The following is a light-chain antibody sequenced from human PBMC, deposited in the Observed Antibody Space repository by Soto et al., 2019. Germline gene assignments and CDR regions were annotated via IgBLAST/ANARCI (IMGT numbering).Light chain of an antibody. CDR1: QSISSW. V-gene: IGKV1-5*03. CDR3: QQYNSYL. Sequence: DIQMTQSPSTLSASVGDRVTITCRASQSISSWLAWYQQKPGKAPKLLLYKASSLESGVPSRFSGSGSGTEFTLTISSLQPDDFATYYCQQYNSYLFGGGTKVEIK. CDR2: KAS. J-gene: IGKJ4*01.